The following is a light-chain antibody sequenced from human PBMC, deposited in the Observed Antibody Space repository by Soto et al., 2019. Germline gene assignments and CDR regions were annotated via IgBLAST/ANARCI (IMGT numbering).Light chain of an antibody. J-gene: IGKJ1*01. CDR3: QQYNDYSAWT. Sequence: IRGTQCPGSLYTWLLDTVTITCRASQRMSGWLAWHQQKPGKAPKLLIHDVSALKRGVPPRFSGSGPGTEFTLTISSLQPDDFATYYCQQYNDYSAWTFGQGTKVDIK. V-gene: IGKV1-5*01. CDR1: QRMSGW. CDR2: DVS.